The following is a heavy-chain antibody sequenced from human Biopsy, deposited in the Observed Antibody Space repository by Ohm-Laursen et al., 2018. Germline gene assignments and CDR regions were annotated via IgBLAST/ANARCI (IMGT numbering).Heavy chain of an antibody. D-gene: IGHD4-11*01. Sequence: SQTLSLTCTVSGDSVTKYYWSWIRQPPGKGLEWIGLIYYSVIINYHPSLQSRVSISVDTSRNQVSLTLSSVTAADTAVYYCARDSGILNYGNFKYYHYYGMDVWGQGTKVTVSS. CDR2: IYYSVII. V-gene: IGHV4-59*02. CDR1: GDSVTKYY. J-gene: IGHJ6*02. CDR3: ARDSGILNYGNFKYYHYYGMDV.